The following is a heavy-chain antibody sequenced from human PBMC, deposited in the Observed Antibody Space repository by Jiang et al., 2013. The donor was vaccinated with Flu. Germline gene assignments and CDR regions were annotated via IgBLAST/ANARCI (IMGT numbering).Heavy chain of an antibody. D-gene: IGHD6-13*01. CDR1: GYTFTIYA. V-gene: IGHV1-3*01. Sequence: SGAEVKKPGASVKVSCKASGYTFTIYAMHWVRQAPGQRLEWMGWINPGNGKTKLSQKFQGRVTITRDPSARTVYMELSSLRSEDTAVYLCARAGSSWSGWLDSWGQGTLVTVSS. CDR2: INPGNGKT. CDR3: ARAGSSWSGWLDS. J-gene: IGHJ4*02.